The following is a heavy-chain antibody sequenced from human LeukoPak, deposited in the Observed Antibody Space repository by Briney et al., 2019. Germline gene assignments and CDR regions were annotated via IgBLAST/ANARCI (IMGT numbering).Heavy chain of an antibody. V-gene: IGHV4-59*08. CDR2: VFHSGTT. Sequence: SETLSLTCYVSGDSLTSHFWSWIRQTPGKGLEWIGYVFHSGTTNYSPSLKGRVTISLDTSKKPFYLRLASVTAADTAVYYCARRMATVTDAFDIWGRGTMVSVSS. J-gene: IGHJ3*02. CDR3: ARRMATVTDAFDI. CDR1: GDSLTSHF. D-gene: IGHD5-24*01.